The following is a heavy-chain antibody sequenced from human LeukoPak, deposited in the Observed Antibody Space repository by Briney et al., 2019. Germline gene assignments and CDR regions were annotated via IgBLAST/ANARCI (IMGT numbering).Heavy chain of an antibody. J-gene: IGHJ6*02. CDR1: GFTFSSYA. D-gene: IGHD3-22*01. Sequence: GGSLRLSCAASGFTFSSYAMSWVRQAPGKGLEWVSAISGSGGSTYYADSVKGRFTISRDNSKNTLYLQMNSLRAEDTAVYYCSKKFAFYDCSGYYWPIWYYYYYGMDVWGQGTTVTVSS. V-gene: IGHV3-23*01. CDR3: SKKFAFYDCSGYYWPIWYYYYYGMDV. CDR2: ISGSGGST.